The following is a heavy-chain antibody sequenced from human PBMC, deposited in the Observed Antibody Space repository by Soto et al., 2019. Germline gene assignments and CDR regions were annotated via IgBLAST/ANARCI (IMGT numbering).Heavy chain of an antibody. Sequence: QVQLVQSGAEVKKPGSSVKVSCKASGGTFSSYAISWVRQAPGQGLEWMGGIIPIFGTANYAQKFQGRVTITGDXXTXTXXMELSSLRSEDTAVYYCARGGYSGYDDNYYYGMDVWGQGTTVTVSS. D-gene: IGHD5-12*01. V-gene: IGHV1-69*12. CDR2: IIPIFGTA. CDR3: ARGGYSGYDDNYYYGMDV. J-gene: IGHJ6*02. CDR1: GGTFSSYA.